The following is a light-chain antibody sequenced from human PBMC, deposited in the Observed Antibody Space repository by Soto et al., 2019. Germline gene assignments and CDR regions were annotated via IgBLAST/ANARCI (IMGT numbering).Light chain of an antibody. CDR2: DVS. CDR1: NSDVGYYNY. V-gene: IGLV2-14*01. Sequence: QSALTQPASVSGSPGQSITISCTGTNSDVGYYNYVSWYQQYPGKAPKLMIYDVSNRPSGVSDRFSGSKSGNTASLTISGLQAEDEADYYCSSYADSSSSVEVLEVVGTGTKLTVL. J-gene: IGLJ1*01. CDR3: SSYADSSSSVEVLEV.